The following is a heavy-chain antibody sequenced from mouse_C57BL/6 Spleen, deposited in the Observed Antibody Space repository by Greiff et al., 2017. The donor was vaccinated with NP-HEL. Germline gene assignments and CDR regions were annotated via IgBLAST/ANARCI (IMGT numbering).Heavy chain of an antibody. CDR3: ARRPQLGRYFDY. V-gene: IGHV1-22*01. Sequence: SGPELVKPGASVKMSCKASGYTFTDYNMHWVKQSHGKSLEWIGYINPNNGGTSYNQKFKGKATLTVNKSSSPAYMELRSLTSEDSAGYYCARRPQLGRYFDYWGQGTTLTVSS. D-gene: IGHD4-1*02. CDR1: GYTFTDYN. J-gene: IGHJ2*01. CDR2: INPNNGGT.